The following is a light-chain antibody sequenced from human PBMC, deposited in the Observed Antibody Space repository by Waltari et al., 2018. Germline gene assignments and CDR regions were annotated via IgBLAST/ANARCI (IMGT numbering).Light chain of an antibody. J-gene: IGLJ2*01. CDR3: SSYTSSSTVV. CDR1: SSDVGGYNY. Sequence: QSALTQPASVSGSPGQSITISYTGTSSDVGGYNYVSWYQQHPGTAPKLMIYEVSHRPSGVPSRFSGSKSGNTASLTISGLQAEDEADYYCSSYTSSSTVVFGGGTKLTVL. CDR2: EVS. V-gene: IGLV2-14*01.